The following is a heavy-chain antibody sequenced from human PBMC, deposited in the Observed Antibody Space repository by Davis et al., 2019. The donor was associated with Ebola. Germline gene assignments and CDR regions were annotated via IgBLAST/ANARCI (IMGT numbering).Heavy chain of an antibody. CDR2: ISSSSSYI. Sequence: GESLKISCAASGFTFSSYSMNWVRQAPGKGLEWVSSISSSSSYIYYADSVKGRFTISRDNSKNTLYLQMNSLRAEDTAVYYCAKLDYDSGFDIWGQGTMVTVSS. J-gene: IGHJ3*02. CDR3: AKLDYDSGFDI. D-gene: IGHD3-22*01. V-gene: IGHV3-21*04. CDR1: GFTFSSYS.